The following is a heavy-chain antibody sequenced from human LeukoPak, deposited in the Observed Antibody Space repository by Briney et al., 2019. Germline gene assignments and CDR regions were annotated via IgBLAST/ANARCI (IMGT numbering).Heavy chain of an antibody. CDR1: GFTFTDYW. V-gene: IGHV3-74*01. CDR2: ITGDGSWA. Sequence: GGSLRLSCAASGFTFTDYWMHWVRQTPGKGLVWVSLITGDGSWATYADSVKGRFTISRDNAKNTLYLQMDSLRAEDTAVYYCARDRVATTPLDGWGQGTLVTVSS. D-gene: IGHD2-15*01. J-gene: IGHJ4*02. CDR3: ARDRVATTPLDG.